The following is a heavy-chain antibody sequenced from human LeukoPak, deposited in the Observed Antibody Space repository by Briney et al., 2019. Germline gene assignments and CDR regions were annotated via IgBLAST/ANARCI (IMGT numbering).Heavy chain of an antibody. CDR3: ARRSGWYVDY. CDR2: VYYSGST. CDR1: GGSISSTAYY. V-gene: IGHV4-39*01. Sequence: SETLSLTCTVSGGSISSTAYYWDRIRQPPGKGLEWIGSVYYSGSTYYNPSLKSRVTISVDTSKNQFSLKLSSVTAADTAVYYCARRSGWYVDYWGQGTLVTVSS. J-gene: IGHJ4*02. D-gene: IGHD6-19*01.